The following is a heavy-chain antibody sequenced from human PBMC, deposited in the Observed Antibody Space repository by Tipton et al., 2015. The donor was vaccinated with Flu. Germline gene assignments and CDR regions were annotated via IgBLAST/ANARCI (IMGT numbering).Heavy chain of an antibody. V-gene: IGHV4-59*11. CDR3: ARQFCSSVTCYGDDAFDV. Sequence: TLSLTCSVSGGSIRSHYWGWIRQPPGKGLEWIGYISHSGTTSYNPFLKSRLTLSLDTSKNQFSLGLSSVTAADTALYFCARQFCSSVTCYGDDAFDVWGQRTKVIVSS. D-gene: IGHD2-2*01. CDR2: ISHSGTT. J-gene: IGHJ3*01. CDR1: GGSIRSHY.